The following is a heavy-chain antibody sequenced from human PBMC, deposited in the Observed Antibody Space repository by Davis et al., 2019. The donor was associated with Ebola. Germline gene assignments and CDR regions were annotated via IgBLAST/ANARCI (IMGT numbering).Heavy chain of an antibody. CDR1: GYNFNNYD. CDR2: MNPYSGNT. CDR3: ARDSGGAIYGMDV. J-gene: IGHJ6*02. V-gene: IGHV1-8*01. D-gene: IGHD3-16*01. Sequence: ASVKVSCKASGYNFNNYDVNWVRQAPGQGLEWMGWMNPYSGNTGYAQEFQGRVTMTSNTAISTAYMELRSLRSDDTAVYYCARDSGGAIYGMDVWGQGTTVTASS.